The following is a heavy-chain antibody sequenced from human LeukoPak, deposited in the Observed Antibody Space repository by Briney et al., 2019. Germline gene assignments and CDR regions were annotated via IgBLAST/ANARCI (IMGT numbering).Heavy chain of an antibody. CDR1: GFTVSSNY. J-gene: IGHJ4*02. Sequence: GGSLRLSCAASGFTVSSNYMSWVRQAPGKGLEWVSVIYSGGSTYYADSVKGRFTISRDNSKNTLYLQTNSLRAEDTAVYYCARGWSHRCFDYWGQGTLVTVSS. D-gene: IGHD3-3*01. V-gene: IGHV3-53*01. CDR2: IYSGGST. CDR3: ARGWSHRCFDY.